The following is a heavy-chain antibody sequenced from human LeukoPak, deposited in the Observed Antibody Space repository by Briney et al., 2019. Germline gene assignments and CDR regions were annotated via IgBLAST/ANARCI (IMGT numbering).Heavy chain of an antibody. Sequence: GRSLRLSCAASGFTFSGYYMSWIRKGPGKGLEWVSYVSSSGSTIYYADSVKGRFTISRDNAKNSLYLQMNSLRADDTAVYYCARGYCSGGSCYPLGDYWGQGTLVSVSS. CDR1: GFTFSGYY. J-gene: IGHJ4*02. V-gene: IGHV3-11*01. CDR2: VSSSGSTI. D-gene: IGHD2-15*01. CDR3: ARGYCSGGSCYPLGDY.